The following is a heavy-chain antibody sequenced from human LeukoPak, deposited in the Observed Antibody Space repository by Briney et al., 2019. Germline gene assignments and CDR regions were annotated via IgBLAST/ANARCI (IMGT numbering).Heavy chain of an antibody. D-gene: IGHD3-22*01. Sequence: GGSLRLSCAASGFTFSNYAMSWVRQAPGKGLEWVSAISGSGGSTYYADSVKGRFTISRDNSKNTLYLQMNSLRAEDTAVYYCAKKTYYYDSSGYESVNWFDPWGQGTLVTVSS. CDR2: ISGSGGST. CDR3: AKKTYYYDSSGYESVNWFDP. V-gene: IGHV3-23*01. CDR1: GFTFSNYA. J-gene: IGHJ5*02.